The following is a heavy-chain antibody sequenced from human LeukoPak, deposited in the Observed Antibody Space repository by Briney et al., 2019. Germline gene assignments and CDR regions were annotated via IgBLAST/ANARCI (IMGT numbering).Heavy chain of an antibody. CDR1: AFTFSTYS. D-gene: IGHD3-9*01. Sequence: TGGSLRLSCAASAFTFSTYSMNWVRQAPGKGLEWVAVIWYDGSNKYYADSVKGRFTISRDNSKNTLYLQMNSLRAEDTAVYYCARDAGRYFDWLGYWGQGTLVTVSS. V-gene: IGHV3-33*08. CDR3: ARDAGRYFDWLGY. J-gene: IGHJ4*02. CDR2: IWYDGSNK.